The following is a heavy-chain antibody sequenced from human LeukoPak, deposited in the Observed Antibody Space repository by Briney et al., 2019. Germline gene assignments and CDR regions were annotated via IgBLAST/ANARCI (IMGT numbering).Heavy chain of an antibody. CDR3: ASGGSGSYYTAWYYGMDV. V-gene: IGHV4-59*08. J-gene: IGHJ6*02. CDR2: IYYSGST. D-gene: IGHD3-10*01. CDR1: GGSISSYY. Sequence: SETLTLTCTVSGGSISSYYWSWIRQPPGKGLEWIGYIYYSGSTNYNPSLKSRVTISVDTSKNQFSLKLSSETAADTAVYYCASGGSGSYYTAWYYGMDVWGQGTTVTVSS.